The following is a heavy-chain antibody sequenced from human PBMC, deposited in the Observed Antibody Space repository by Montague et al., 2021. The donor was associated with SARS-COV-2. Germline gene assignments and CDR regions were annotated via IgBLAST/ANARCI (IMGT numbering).Heavy chain of an antibody. CDR3: ARVPRYSLSCSFDY. CDR1: GDSVCVMKLA. D-gene: IGHD1-26*01. J-gene: IGHJ4*02. CDR2: TYLMFKRKY. V-gene: IGHV6-1*01. Sequence: CAISGDSVCVMKLARKWIRHTSSLRLQWLVRTYLMFKRKYDYAVLVKSRMTISPDTSKNQFSLQLSSVTPEDRAVYYCARVPRYSLSCSFDYWGQGTLVTVSS.